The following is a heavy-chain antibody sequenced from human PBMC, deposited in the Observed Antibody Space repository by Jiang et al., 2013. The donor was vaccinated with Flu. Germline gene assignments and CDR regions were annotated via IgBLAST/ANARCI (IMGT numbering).Heavy chain of an antibody. CDR3: ARSLTHNGGGDFWFDP. V-gene: IGHV2-70*04. Sequence: TLTLTCTFSGFSLSTSGMRVSWIRQPPGKALEWLARIDWDDDKFYSTSLKTRLTISKDTSKNQVVLTMTNMDPVDTATYYCARSLTHNGGGDFWFDPWGQGTLVTVSS. J-gene: IGHJ5*02. CDR2: IDWDDDK. CDR1: GFSLSTSGMR. D-gene: IGHD2-21*01.